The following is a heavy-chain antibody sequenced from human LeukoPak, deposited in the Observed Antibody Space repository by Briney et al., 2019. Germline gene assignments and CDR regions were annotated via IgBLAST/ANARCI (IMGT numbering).Heavy chain of an antibody. CDR1: GFIYKSIA. D-gene: IGHD2-8*01. Sequence: GGSLRLSCAVSGFIYKSIAMIWVRQARGGGLEWVLVFSVGGGTTYYAPSVKGRFSISRDNSKNTLYLQMNSLRADDPAIYYCAKPGFCSKGVCANFAYGGQGSLVTVSS. CDR3: AKPGFCSKGVCANFAY. CDR2: FSVGGGTT. J-gene: IGHJ4*02. V-gene: IGHV3-23*01.